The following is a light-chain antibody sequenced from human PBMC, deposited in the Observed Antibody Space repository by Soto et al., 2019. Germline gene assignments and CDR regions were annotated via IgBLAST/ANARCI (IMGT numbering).Light chain of an antibody. Sequence: QSVLTQPASVSGSPGQSITISCTGTSSDVVGYNYVSWYQQHPGKAPKLMIYDVSNRPSGVSNRFSGSKSGNTASLTISGLQAEDEADYYCSSYTSSSYVVFGGGTKLTVL. V-gene: IGLV2-14*01. CDR3: SSYTSSSYVV. J-gene: IGLJ2*01. CDR2: DVS. CDR1: SSDVVGYNY.